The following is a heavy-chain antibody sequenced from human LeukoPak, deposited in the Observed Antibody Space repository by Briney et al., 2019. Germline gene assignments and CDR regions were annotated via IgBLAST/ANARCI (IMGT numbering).Heavy chain of an antibody. V-gene: IGHV4-34*01. J-gene: IGHJ4*02. CDR2: INHSGST. Sequence: SETLSLTCAAYGGSFSGYYWSWIRQPPGKGLEWIGEINHSGSTNYNPSLKSRVTISVDTSKNQFSLKLSSVTAADTAVYYCARRRSSSWYRGGNFDYWGQGTLVTVSS. D-gene: IGHD6-13*01. CDR3: ARRRSSSWYRGGNFDY. CDR1: GGSFSGYY.